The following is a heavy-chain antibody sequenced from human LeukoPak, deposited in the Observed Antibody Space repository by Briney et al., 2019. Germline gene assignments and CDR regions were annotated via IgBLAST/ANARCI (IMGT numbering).Heavy chain of an antibody. V-gene: IGHV1-46*01. Sequence: ASVKVSCKASGYSFTSYYMHWVRQAPGQGLEWMGFINPSGSSAAYAQKFQGRVTMTTDTSTSTAYMELRSLRSDDTAVYYCARGGKARLRLGELSSPFDYWGQGTLVTVSS. D-gene: IGHD3-16*02. CDR1: GYSFTSYY. CDR3: ARGGKARLRLGELSSPFDY. J-gene: IGHJ4*02. CDR2: INPSGSSA.